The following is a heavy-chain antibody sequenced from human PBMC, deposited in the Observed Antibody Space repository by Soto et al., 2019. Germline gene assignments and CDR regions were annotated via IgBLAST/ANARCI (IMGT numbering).Heavy chain of an antibody. CDR3: ARDETVIRGVIKRGGGLDL. Sequence: QVQLVQSGAEVREPGASVRVSCKASGYTFVNFDISWVRQAAGQGVEWLGWMNPGSGKTGYASKFQGRVAMTRDASTGTSHLEVSSLTSDDTAIYYCARDETVIRGVIKRGGGLDLWGQGTTVIVSS. V-gene: IGHV1-8*02. CDR2: MNPGSGKT. D-gene: IGHD3-10*01. J-gene: IGHJ6*02. CDR1: GYTFVNFD.